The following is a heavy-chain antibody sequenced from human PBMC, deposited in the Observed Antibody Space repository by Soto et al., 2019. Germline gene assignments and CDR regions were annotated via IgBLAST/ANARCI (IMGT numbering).Heavy chain of an antibody. V-gene: IGHV4-39*01. CDR1: GDSISSSPYY. J-gene: IGHJ5*02. Sequence: QPQLQESGPGLVKPSETLSLMCTVSGDSISSSPYYWGWIRQPPGKGLEWIATISSRGSTYYNPSLRSRVTISVDTANNEFAMKVSSGTAADTAVYCFARCSYSGGWSDRWGQGTLVTVSS. CDR2: ISSRGST. D-gene: IGHD6-19*01. CDR3: ARCSYSGGWSDR.